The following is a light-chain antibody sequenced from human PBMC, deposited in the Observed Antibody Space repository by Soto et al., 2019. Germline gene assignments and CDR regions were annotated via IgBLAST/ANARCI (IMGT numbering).Light chain of an antibody. CDR3: CSYAGSYVV. CDR2: DVT. J-gene: IGLJ2*01. Sequence: QSALTQPRSVSGSPGQSVTISCTGTSSDVGGYNYVSWYQQYSGKAPKLMIYDVTKRPSGVPDRFSGSKSGNTASLTISGLQGEDEADYYCCSYAGSYVVFGGGTKLTVL. CDR1: SSDVGGYNY. V-gene: IGLV2-11*01.